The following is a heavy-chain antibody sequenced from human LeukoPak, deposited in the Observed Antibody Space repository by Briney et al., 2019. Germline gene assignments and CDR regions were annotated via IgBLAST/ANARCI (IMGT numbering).Heavy chain of an antibody. CDR1: GGSFSGYY. V-gene: IGHV4-34*01. Sequence: SETLSLTCAVYGGSFSGYYWSWIRQLPGKGLEWIGEINHSGSTNYNPSLKSRVTISVDTSKNQFSLKLSSVTAADTAVYYCARVPTNYYDSSGPTYYFDYWGQGTLVTVSS. D-gene: IGHD3-22*01. CDR3: ARVPTNYYDSSGPTYYFDY. J-gene: IGHJ4*02. CDR2: INHSGST.